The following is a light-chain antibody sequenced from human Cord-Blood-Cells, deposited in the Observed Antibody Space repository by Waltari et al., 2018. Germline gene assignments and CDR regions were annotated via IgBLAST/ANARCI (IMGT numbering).Light chain of an antibody. Sequence: SSELTHDPAVSVALGQTVRITCQGDSLSSYYASWYQQKPGQAPVLVIYGKNNRPSGIPDLFSGSSSGNTASLTITGAQAEDEADYYCNSRDSSGNHHYVFGTGTKVTVL. J-gene: IGLJ1*01. CDR3: NSRDSSGNHHYV. CDR2: GKN. CDR1: SLSSYY. V-gene: IGLV3-19*01.